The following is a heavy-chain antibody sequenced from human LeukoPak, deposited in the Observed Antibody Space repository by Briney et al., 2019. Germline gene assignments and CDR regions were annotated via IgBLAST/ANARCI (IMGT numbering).Heavy chain of an antibody. CDR2: IKSKTDGGTT. Sequence: GGSLRLSCAASGFTFSNAWMSWVRQAPGKGLDWVGRIKSKTDGGTTDYAAPVKGRFTISRDDSKNTLYLQMNSLKTEDTAVYYCTTWTYYSSSSGTDYWGQGTLLTVSS. D-gene: IGHD6-6*01. CDR3: TTWTYYSSSSGTDY. CDR1: GFTFSNAW. J-gene: IGHJ4*02. V-gene: IGHV3-15*01.